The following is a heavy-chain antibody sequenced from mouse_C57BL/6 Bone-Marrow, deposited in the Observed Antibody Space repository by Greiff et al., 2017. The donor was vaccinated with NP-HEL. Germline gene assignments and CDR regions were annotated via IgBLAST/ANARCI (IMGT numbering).Heavy chain of an antibody. Sequence: VQLQQSGAELARPGASVKLSCKASGYTFTRYGISWVKQRTGQGLEWIGEIYPRSGNTYYTEKFKGKATLTADKSSSTAYMELRSLTSEDSAVYFCARYPYYYGSSPYAMDYWGQGTSVTVSS. D-gene: IGHD1-1*01. J-gene: IGHJ4*01. V-gene: IGHV1-81*01. CDR2: IYPRSGNT. CDR3: ARYPYYYGSSPYAMDY. CDR1: GYTFTRYG.